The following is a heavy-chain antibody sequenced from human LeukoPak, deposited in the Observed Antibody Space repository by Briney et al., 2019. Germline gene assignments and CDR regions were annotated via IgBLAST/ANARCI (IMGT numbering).Heavy chain of an antibody. CDR2: INHSGST. CDR1: GGSFSGYY. CDR3: AREGSTMVRGQIDY. V-gene: IGHV4-34*01. D-gene: IGHD3-10*01. Sequence: SETLSLTCAVYGGSFSGYYWSWIRQPPGKGLEWIGEINHSGSTNYNPSLKSRVTISVDTSKNQFSLKLSSVTAADTAVYYCAREGSTMVRGQIDYWGQGTLVTVSS. J-gene: IGHJ4*02.